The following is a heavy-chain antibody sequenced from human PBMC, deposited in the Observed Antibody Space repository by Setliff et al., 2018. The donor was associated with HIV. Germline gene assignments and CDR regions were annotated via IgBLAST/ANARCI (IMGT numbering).Heavy chain of an antibody. CDR2: IKPDGSSK. CDR1: GFTFSTFW. D-gene: IGHD3-3*01. CDR3: VKDVLKFWSGSGALDF. J-gene: IGHJ4*02. Sequence: GGSLRLSCAASGFTFSTFWMGWVRQAPGKGREWVAHIKPDGSSKKYVDSVKGRFTISRDNAKDSLYLQMHSLRAEDTAVYYCVKDVLKFWSGSGALDFWGPGTLVTVSS. V-gene: IGHV3-7*01.